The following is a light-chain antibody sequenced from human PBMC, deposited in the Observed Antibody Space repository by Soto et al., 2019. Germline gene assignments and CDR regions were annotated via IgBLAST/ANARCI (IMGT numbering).Light chain of an antibody. V-gene: IGKV2-24*01. CDR1: QRLVHKDGNTY. CDR3: QQYYDTPLT. J-gene: IGKJ4*01. CDR2: KVS. Sequence: DIVMTQPPLSSPVTLGQAASISCRFSQRLVHKDGNTYLSWFQQRPGQPPRLLIYKVSDRFSGVPDRFSGSGSGTDFTLTISSLQAEDVAVYYCQQYYDTPLTFGGGTKVDI.